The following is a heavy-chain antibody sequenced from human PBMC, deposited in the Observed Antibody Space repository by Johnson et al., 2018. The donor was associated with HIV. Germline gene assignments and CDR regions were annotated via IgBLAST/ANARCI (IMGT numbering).Heavy chain of an antibody. Sequence: QVQLVESGGGWVKPGGSLSLSCAASGFTFSDSYMNWIRQAPGKGLEWVSYISGSDGAIWYADSVKGRFTVSRDNATNSFYLQMNSLRAEDTAVYYCARSVNAGRPCDSWGQGTLVTVSS. CDR3: ARSVNAGRPCDS. D-gene: IGHD2-8*01. J-gene: IGHJ3*02. CDR1: GFTFSDSY. V-gene: IGHV3-11*04. CDR2: ISGSDGAI.